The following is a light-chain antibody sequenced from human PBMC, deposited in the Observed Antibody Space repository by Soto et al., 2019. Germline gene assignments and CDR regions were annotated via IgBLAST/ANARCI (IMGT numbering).Light chain of an antibody. CDR3: QQYNNWPPPFT. V-gene: IGKV3-15*01. CDR1: QSVSSN. CDR2: GAS. J-gene: IGKJ3*01. Sequence: EIVMTQSPATLSVSPGERATLSCRASQSVSSNLAWYQQKPGQAPRLLIYGASTRATGIPARFSGSGSGTEFTLTISSLQSEDFAVYYCQQYNNWPPPFTFGPGTEVDIK.